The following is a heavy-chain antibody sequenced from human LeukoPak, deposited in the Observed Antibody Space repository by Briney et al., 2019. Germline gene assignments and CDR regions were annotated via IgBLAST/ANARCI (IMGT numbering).Heavy chain of an antibody. CDR2: ISCDGSNK. J-gene: IGHJ6*02. CDR3: ARDRGDSSGYPASYYYGMDV. CDR1: GFTFSSYA. D-gene: IGHD3-22*01. Sequence: GGSLRLSCAASGFTFSSYAMHWVRQAPGKGLEWVAVISCDGSNKYYADSVKGRFTISRDNSKNTLYLQMNSLRAEDTALYYCARDRGDSSGYPASYYYGMDVWGQGTTVTVSS. V-gene: IGHV3-30-3*01.